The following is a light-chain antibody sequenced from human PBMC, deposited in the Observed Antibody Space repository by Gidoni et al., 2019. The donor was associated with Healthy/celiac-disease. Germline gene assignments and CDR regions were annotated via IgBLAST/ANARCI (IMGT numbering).Light chain of an antibody. CDR3: QQYNNWPRT. CDR1: QSVSSN. CDR2: GAS. J-gene: IGKJ1*01. V-gene: IGKV3-15*01. Sequence: EIVMTQSPAPLSVSPGERATLSCRASQSVSSNLAWYQKKPGQAPRLLIYGASTRATGIPARFSGSGSGTEFTLTISSLKYEDFAVYYCQQYNNWPRTFGQGTKVEIK.